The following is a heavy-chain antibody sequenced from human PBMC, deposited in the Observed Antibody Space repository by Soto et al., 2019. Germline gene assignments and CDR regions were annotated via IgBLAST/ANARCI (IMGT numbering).Heavy chain of an antibody. CDR3: AKEIGGAASTYHYYGMDA. CDR2: ISHDGNKK. V-gene: IGHV3-30*18. D-gene: IGHD1-1*01. J-gene: IGHJ6*02. CDR1: GFTFSSYF. Sequence: QVHLVESGGGVVQPGRSLRLSCADSGFTFSSYFMHWVRQAPGKGLERVATISHDGNKKFHLDSVKGRFTISRDNSKDTVYLQMDSLRFDDTAEYYCAKEIGGAASTYHYYGMDAWGQGTTVTVS.